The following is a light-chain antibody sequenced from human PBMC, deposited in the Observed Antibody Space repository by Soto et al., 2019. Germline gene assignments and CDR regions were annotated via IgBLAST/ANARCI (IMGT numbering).Light chain of an antibody. CDR1: QSVSSSY. CDR2: GAS. J-gene: IGKJ5*01. V-gene: IGKV3-20*01. Sequence: IGLSQSPGTLSLSPGERATLSCRASQSVSSSYLAWYQQKPGQAPRLLIYGASSRATGIPDRFSGSGSGTDFTLTISRLEPEDFAVYYCQQYGSSLGITFGQGTRLEI. CDR3: QQYGSSLGIT.